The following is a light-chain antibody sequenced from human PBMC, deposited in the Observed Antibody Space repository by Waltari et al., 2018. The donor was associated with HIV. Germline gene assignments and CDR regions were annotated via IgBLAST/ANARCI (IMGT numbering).Light chain of an antibody. Sequence: DFVMTQSPDSLAVSLGGRAPISCKSSQSVLYSSSTKNYLAWYQQKPGQPPKLLISWASTRESGVPDRVSGSGSETDFTLTSSSLQAEDVAVYDCQQYYSTPFTFGPGTKVDIK. CDR1: QSVLYSSSTKNY. CDR2: WAS. CDR3: QQYYSTPFT. J-gene: IGKJ3*01. V-gene: IGKV4-1*01.